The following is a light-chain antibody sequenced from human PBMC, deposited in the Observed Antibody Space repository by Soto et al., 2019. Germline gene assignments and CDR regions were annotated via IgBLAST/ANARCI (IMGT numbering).Light chain of an antibody. V-gene: IGKV3-11*01. CDR1: QSVNSY. J-gene: IGKJ1*01. CDR2: DTF. Sequence: EIVLTQSPATLSLSPGERATLSCTASQSVNSYLAWYQHRPGQAPRLLIYDTFNRATGVPARFSGSGSGTDFTLTISSLEPEDFAVYYCQHYNNWPWTVGQGTKVEI. CDR3: QHYNNWPWT.